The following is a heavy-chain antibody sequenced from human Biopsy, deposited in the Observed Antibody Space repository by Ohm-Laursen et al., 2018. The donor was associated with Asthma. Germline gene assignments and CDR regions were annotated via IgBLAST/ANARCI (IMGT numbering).Heavy chain of an antibody. V-gene: IGHV3-7*01. CDR1: GFTFGDYW. CDR3: ARTFHFWSPYHAEHYQL. D-gene: IGHD3-3*02. CDR2: IKHDGSEK. J-gene: IGHJ1*01. Sequence: SLRPSCSASGFTFGDYWMSWVRQVPEKGLEWVANIKHDGSEKNHVDSLKGRFTISRDNAKNSLYLQMNSLRAEDTAVYYCARTFHFWSPYHAEHYQLWGQGTLVTVSS.